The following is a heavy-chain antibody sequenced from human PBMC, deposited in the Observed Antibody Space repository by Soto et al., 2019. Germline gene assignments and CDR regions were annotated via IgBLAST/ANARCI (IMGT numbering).Heavy chain of an antibody. J-gene: IGHJ4*02. Sequence: PSETLSLTCTVSGGSISSGGYYWSWIRQHPGKGLEWIGYIYYSGSTYYNPSLKSRVTISVDTSKNQFSLKLSSVTAADTAVYYCARTIVVVTAPIAFYFDYWGQGTLVTVSX. CDR3: ARTIVVVTAPIAFYFDY. D-gene: IGHD2-21*02. V-gene: IGHV4-31*03. CDR2: IYYSGST. CDR1: GGSISSGGYY.